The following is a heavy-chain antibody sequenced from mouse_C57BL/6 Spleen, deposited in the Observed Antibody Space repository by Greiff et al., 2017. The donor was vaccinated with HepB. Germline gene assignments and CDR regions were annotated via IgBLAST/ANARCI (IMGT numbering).Heavy chain of an antibody. V-gene: IGHV1-54*01. CDR3: ARYYDACFAY. Sequence: VQLKESGAELVRPGTSVKVSCKASGYAFTNYLIEWVKQRPGQGLEWIGVINPGSGGTNYNEKFKGKATLTADKSSSTAYMQLSSLTSEDSAVYFCARYYDACFAYWGQVTLVTVSA. J-gene: IGHJ3*01. CDR1: GYAFTNYL. CDR2: INPGSGGT. D-gene: IGHD1-1*01.